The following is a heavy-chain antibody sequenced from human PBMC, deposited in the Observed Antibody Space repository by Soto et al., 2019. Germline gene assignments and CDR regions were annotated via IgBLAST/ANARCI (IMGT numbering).Heavy chain of an antibody. CDR1: GYTFTSYA. D-gene: IGHD3-3*01. CDR2: INAGNGNT. Sequence: GASVKVSCKASGYTFTSYAMHWVRQAPGQRLEWMGWINAGNGNTKYSQKFQGRVTITRDTSASTAYMELSSLRSEDTAVYYCARNFRFLEWPYYYGMDVWGQGTTVTVSS. J-gene: IGHJ6*02. V-gene: IGHV1-3*01. CDR3: ARNFRFLEWPYYYGMDV.